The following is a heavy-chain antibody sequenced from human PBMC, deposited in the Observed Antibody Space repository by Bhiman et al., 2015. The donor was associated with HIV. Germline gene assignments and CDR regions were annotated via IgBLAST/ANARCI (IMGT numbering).Heavy chain of an antibody. V-gene: IGHV3-7*01. CDR1: GFTFSNYW. J-gene: IGHJ4*02. Sequence: VQLVESGGGVVQPGRSLRLSCAASGFTFSNYWMSWVRQAPGKGLEWVANIKQDGSEKYYVDSVKGRFTISRDNAKNSLYLQMNSLRAEDTAVYYCARDRRGSGSGWYCDYWGQGTLVTVSS. CDR3: ARDRRGSGSGWYCDY. D-gene: IGHD6-19*01. CDR2: IKQDGSEK.